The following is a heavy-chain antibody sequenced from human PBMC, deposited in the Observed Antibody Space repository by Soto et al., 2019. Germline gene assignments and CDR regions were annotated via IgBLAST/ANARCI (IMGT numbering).Heavy chain of an antibody. J-gene: IGHJ4*02. CDR3: ARDRKYSSSWIYYFDY. D-gene: IGHD6-6*01. CDR1: GFTFSSYW. V-gene: IGHV3-7*03. Sequence: EVQLVESGGGLVRPGGSLRLSCAASGFTFSSYWMSWVRQAPGKGLEWVANIKQDGSEKYYVDSVKGRFTISRDNAKNSLYLQMNSLRAEDTAVYYCARDRKYSSSWIYYFDYWGQGTLVTVSS. CDR2: IKQDGSEK.